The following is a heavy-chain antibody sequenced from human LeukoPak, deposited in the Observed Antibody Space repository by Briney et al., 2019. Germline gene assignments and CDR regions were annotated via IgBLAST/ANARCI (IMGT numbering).Heavy chain of an antibody. V-gene: IGHV4-59*01. CDR3: ARDRGDGSHYYGMDV. Sequence: SETLSLTCTVSGGSISSYYWSWIRQPPGKGLEWIGYIYYSGSTNYNPSLKSRVTISVDTSKNQFSLKLSSVTAADTAVYNCARDRGDGSHYYGMDVWGQGTTVTVSS. J-gene: IGHJ6*02. CDR2: IYYSGST. CDR1: GGSISSYY. D-gene: IGHD5-24*01.